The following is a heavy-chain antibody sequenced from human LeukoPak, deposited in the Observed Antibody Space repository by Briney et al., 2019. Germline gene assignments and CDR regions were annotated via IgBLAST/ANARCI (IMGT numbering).Heavy chain of an antibody. D-gene: IGHD5-18*01. V-gene: IGHV1-3*03. J-gene: IGHJ4*02. Sequence: ASVKVSCKASGYTFTSYAMHWVRQAPGQRLEWMGWINAGNGNTKYSQEFQGRVTMTEDTSTDTAYMELSSLRSEDTAVYYCATGPRGYSYPNGYWGQGTLVTVSS. CDR1: GYTFTSYA. CDR3: ATGPRGYSYPNGY. CDR2: INAGNGNT.